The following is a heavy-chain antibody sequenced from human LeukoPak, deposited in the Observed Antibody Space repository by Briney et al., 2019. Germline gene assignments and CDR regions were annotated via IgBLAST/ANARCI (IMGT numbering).Heavy chain of an antibody. V-gene: IGHV4-34*09. CDR2: IYYSGST. CDR3: ARGHDSSGYAFDI. CDR1: GGSFSGYY. D-gene: IGHD3-22*01. Sequence: SETLSLTCAVYGGSFSGYYWSWIRQPPGKGLEWIGYIYYSGSTYYNPSLKSRVTISVDTSKNQFSLKLSSVTAADTAVYYCARGHDSSGYAFDIWGQGTMVTVSS. J-gene: IGHJ3*02.